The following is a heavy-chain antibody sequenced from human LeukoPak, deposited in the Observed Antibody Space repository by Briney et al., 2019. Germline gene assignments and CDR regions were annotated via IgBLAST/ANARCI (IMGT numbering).Heavy chain of an antibody. D-gene: IGHD6-13*01. CDR2: ISYDGSNK. J-gene: IGHJ5*02. Sequence: GRSLRLSCAASGFTFSSYAMHWVRQAPGKGLEWVAVISYDGSNKYYADSVKGRFTISRDNSKNTLYLQMNSLRAEDTAVYYCASLGSSWSRSWGQGTLVTVSS. CDR3: ASLGSSWSRS. CDR1: GFTFSSYA. V-gene: IGHV3-30*04.